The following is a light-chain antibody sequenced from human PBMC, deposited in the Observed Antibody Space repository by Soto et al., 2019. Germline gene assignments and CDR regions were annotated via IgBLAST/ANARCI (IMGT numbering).Light chain of an antibody. V-gene: IGLV2-14*01. CDR1: SSDVGGYND. CDR3: SAYTRSSTL. Sequence: QSALTQPASVSGSPGQSITISCTGTSSDVGGYNDVSWYQQHPGKAPKLMIYDVSNRPSGVSNRFSGSKSGNTASLTISGLQAEDESYYYCSAYTRSSTLFGGGTKVTVL. CDR2: DVS. J-gene: IGLJ2*01.